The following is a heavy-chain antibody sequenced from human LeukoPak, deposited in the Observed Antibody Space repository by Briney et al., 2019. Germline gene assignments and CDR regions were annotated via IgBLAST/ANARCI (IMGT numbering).Heavy chain of an antibody. Sequence: GGSLRLSCAASGFTFDDYGMSWVRQAPGKGLEWVSGINWNGGSTGHADSVKGRFTISRDNAKNSLYLQMNSLRAEDTALYYCARVAYCGGDCYTDYYYYYMDVWGKGTTVTVSS. J-gene: IGHJ6*03. CDR3: ARVAYCGGDCYTDYYYYYMDV. D-gene: IGHD2-21*02. V-gene: IGHV3-20*04. CDR1: GFTFDDYG. CDR2: INWNGGST.